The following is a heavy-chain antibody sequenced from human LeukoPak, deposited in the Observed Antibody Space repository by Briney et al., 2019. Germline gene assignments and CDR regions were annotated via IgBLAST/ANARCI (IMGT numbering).Heavy chain of an antibody. D-gene: IGHD3-22*01. CDR1: GFSLSTSGMR. CDR2: IDWDDDK. J-gene: IGHJ4*02. Sequence: SGPTLVNPTQTLTLTCTFSGFSLSTSGMRVSWIRQPPGKALEWLARIDWDDDKFYSTSLKTRLTISKDTSKNQVVLTMTNMYPVDTDTYYCARQYYYDSSRYYGVVYWGQGTLVTVSS. V-gene: IGHV2-70*04. CDR3: ARQYYYDSSRYYGVVY.